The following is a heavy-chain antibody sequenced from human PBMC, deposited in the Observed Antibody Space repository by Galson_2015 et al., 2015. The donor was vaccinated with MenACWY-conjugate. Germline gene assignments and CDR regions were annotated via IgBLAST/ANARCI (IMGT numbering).Heavy chain of an antibody. CDR2: INPSGGST. J-gene: IGHJ6*02. D-gene: IGHD5-18*01. Sequence: SVKVSCKVSGYTLTELSMHWVRQAPGQGLEWMGIINPSGGSTSYAQKFQGRVTMTRDTSTSTVYMELSSLRSEDTAVYYCASSPWIQLWLEYYYYGMDVWGQGTTVTVSS. CDR3: ASSPWIQLWLEYYYYGMDV. V-gene: IGHV1-46*01. CDR1: GYTLTELS.